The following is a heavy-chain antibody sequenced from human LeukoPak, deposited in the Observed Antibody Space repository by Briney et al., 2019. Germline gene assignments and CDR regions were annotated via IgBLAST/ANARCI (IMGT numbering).Heavy chain of an antibody. D-gene: IGHD2-2*01. J-gene: IGHJ3*02. Sequence: SETLSLTCTVSGGSISSGGYYWSRIRQHPGKGLEWIGYIYYSGSTYYNPSLKSRVTISVDTSKNQFSLKLSSVTAADTAVYYCARGEYQLLLGAFDIWGQGTMVTVSS. CDR3: ARGEYQLLLGAFDI. V-gene: IGHV4-31*03. CDR1: GGSISSGGYY. CDR2: IYYSGST.